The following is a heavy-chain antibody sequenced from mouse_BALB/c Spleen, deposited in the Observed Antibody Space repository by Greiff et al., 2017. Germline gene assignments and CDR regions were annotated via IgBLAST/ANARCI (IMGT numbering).Heavy chain of an antibody. D-gene: IGHD2-1*01. J-gene: IGHJ2*01. Sequence: QVQLKQSGPGILQPSQTLSLTCSFSGFSLSTSGMGVSWIRQPSGKGLEWLAHIYWDDDKRYNPSLKSRLTISKDTSSNQVFLKITSVDTADTATYYCARRALYYNFDYWGQGTTLTVSS. CDR3: ARRALYYNFDY. CDR2: IYWDDDK. V-gene: IGHV8-12*01. CDR1: GFSLSTSGMG.